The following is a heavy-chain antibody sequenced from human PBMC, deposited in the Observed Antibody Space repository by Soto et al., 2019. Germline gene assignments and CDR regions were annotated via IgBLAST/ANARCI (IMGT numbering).Heavy chain of an antibody. CDR2: ISYDGSNE. CDR1: GFTFSIYS. D-gene: IGHD5-18*01. V-gene: IGHV3-30-3*01. CDR3: ARDPDTAMGYFDY. J-gene: IGHJ4*02. Sequence: GGSLRLSCAASGFTFSIYSMHLVRQVPGKGLEWVAVISYDGSNEYYADSVKGRFTISRDNSKNTLYLQMNSLRAEDTAVYYCARDPDTAMGYFDYWGQGTLVTVSS.